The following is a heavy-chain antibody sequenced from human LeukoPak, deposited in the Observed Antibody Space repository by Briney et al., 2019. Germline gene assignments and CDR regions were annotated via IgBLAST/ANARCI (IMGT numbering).Heavy chain of an antibody. V-gene: IGHV3-73*01. CDR2: IRSKANSYAT. CDR1: GFTFSGSA. J-gene: IGHJ3*02. CDR3: ARDSYYDSSGYSAGGGFDI. Sequence: GGSLKLSCAASGFTFSGSAMHWVRQASGKGLEWVGRIRSKANSYATAYAASVKGRFTISRDDSKNTAYLQMNSLKTEDTAVYYCARDSYYDSSGYSAGGGFDIWGQGTMVTVSS. D-gene: IGHD3-22*01.